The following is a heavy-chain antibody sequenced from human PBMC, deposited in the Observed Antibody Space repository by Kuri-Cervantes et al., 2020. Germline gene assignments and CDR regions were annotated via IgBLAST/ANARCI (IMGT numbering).Heavy chain of an antibody. CDR2: INPNSGGT. V-gene: IGHV1-2*02. D-gene: IGHD3-3*01. CDR1: GYTFTGYY. J-gene: IGHJ5*02. Sequence: ASVKVSCKASGYTFTGYYMHWVRQAPGQGLEWMGWINPNSGGTNYAQKFQGRVTMTRDTSISIAYMELSRLRSDDTAVYYCARAAAYDFWSGTSPWFDPWGQGTLVTVSS. CDR3: ARAAAYDFWSGTSPWFDP.